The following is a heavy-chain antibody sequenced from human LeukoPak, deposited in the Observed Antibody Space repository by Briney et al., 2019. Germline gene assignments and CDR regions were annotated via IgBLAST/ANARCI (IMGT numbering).Heavy chain of an antibody. Sequence: GGSLRLSCAASGFTFSNYAMHWVRQAPRKGLEWMAIISYDGSNKDCADSVKGRFTISRDNSKNTLYLQVNGLRTEDTAVYYCARRMGATPVGNAFDIWGQGTMVTVSS. CDR3: ARRMGATPVGNAFDI. CDR2: ISYDGSNK. CDR1: GFTFSNYA. J-gene: IGHJ3*02. D-gene: IGHD1-26*01. V-gene: IGHV3-30-3*01.